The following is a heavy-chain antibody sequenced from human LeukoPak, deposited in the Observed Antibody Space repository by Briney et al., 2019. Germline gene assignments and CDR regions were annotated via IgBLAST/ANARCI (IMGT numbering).Heavy chain of an antibody. Sequence: PSETLSLTCTVSGGSISSSSYYWGWIRQPPGKGLEWIGSIYYSGSTYYNPSLKSRVTISVDTSKNQFSLKLSSVTAADTAVYYCARDLRGYSSGPVGGDDAFDIWGQGTMVTVSS. D-gene: IGHD6-19*01. CDR1: GGSISSSSYY. CDR2: IYYSGST. V-gene: IGHV4-39*07. J-gene: IGHJ3*02. CDR3: ARDLRGYSSGPVGGDDAFDI.